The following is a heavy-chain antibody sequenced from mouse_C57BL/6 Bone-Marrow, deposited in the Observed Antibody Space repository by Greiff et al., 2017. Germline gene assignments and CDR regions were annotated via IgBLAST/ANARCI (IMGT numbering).Heavy chain of an antibody. J-gene: IGHJ1*03. Sequence: QVQLQQSGPELVKPGASVKISCKASGYAFSSSWMNWVKQRPGKGLEWIGRIYPGDGDTNYNGKFKGKATLTADKSSSTAYMQLSSLTSEDSAVYFCARGRGYDRYFDVWGTGTTVTVSS. CDR3: ARGRGYDRYFDV. D-gene: IGHD2-2*01. CDR2: IYPGDGDT. CDR1: GYAFSSSW. V-gene: IGHV1-82*01.